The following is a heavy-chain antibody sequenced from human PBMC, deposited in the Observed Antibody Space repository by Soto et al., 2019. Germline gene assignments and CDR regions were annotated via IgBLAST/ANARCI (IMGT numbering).Heavy chain of an antibody. J-gene: IGHJ5*02. D-gene: IGHD3-9*01. CDR2: TYYRSKWYN. CDR1: GDSVSSNSAA. V-gene: IGHV6-1*01. Sequence: SQTLSLTCAISGDSVSSNSAAWNWIRQSPSRGLEWLGRTYYRSKWYNDYAVSVKSRITINPDTSKNQFSLKLSSVTAADTAVYYCARVHWRPRYFDWFHRGWFDPWGQGTLVTVSS. CDR3: ARVHWRPRYFDWFHRGWFDP.